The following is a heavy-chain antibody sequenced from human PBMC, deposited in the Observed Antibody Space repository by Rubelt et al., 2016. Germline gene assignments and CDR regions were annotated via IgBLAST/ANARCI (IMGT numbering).Heavy chain of an antibody. D-gene: IGHD1-1*01. V-gene: IGHV4-39*07. CDR2: IYYSGGT. CDR3: ARERRVPDDY. J-gene: IGHJ4*02. Sequence: QLQLQESGPGLVKPSETLSLTCAVSGGSINIINYYWGWFRQPPGKGLEWIGSIYYSGGTYYNPSLKSQVTISMDTSKNKCSLKVSSVSAADTAVYYCARERRVPDDYWGQGTLVTVSS. CDR1: GGSINIINYY.